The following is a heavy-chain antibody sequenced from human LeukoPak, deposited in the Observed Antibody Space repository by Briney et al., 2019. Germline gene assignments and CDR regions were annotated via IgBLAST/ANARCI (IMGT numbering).Heavy chain of an antibody. CDR3: ARGGLGSAFDN. D-gene: IGHD6-19*01. CDR2: ISGSGGST. Sequence: GGFLRLSCAASGFTFSSYALTWVRQAPGKGLECVSGISGSGGSTYYADSLKGRFTISRDNSKNTLYLQINSLRADDTAVFYCARGGLGSAFDNWGQGTLVTVSS. V-gene: IGHV3-23*01. J-gene: IGHJ4*02. CDR1: GFTFSSYA.